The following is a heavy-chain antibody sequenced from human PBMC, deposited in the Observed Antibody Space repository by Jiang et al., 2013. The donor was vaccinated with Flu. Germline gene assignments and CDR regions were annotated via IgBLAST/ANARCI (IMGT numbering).Heavy chain of an antibody. D-gene: IGHD6-13*01. CDR1: GGSISGYY. Sequence: KPSETMSLTCSVSGGSISGYYWTWIRQPPGKGLAWIGNIYYTGTTNYNPSLKSRLTISVDTSKNQFSLKLSSMTAADTAVYYCARGRLEAAGAGGWFDPWGQGTLV. V-gene: IGHV4-59*01. J-gene: IGHJ5*02. CDR2: IYYTGTT. CDR3: ARGRLEAAGAGGWFDP.